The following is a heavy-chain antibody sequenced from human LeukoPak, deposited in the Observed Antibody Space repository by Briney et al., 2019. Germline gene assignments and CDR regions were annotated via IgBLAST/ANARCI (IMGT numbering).Heavy chain of an antibody. CDR3: ATEGRKTWFGELRTFDI. CDR2: IKQDGSEK. CDR1: GFTFSTYW. V-gene: IGHV3-7*01. Sequence: GGSLRLSCAASGFTFSTYWMTWVRQAPGKGLEWVANIKQDGSEKYYVDSVKGRFTISRDNAKNSLYLQMNSLRAEDTAVYYCATEGRKTWFGELRTFDIWGQGTMVTVSS. J-gene: IGHJ3*02. D-gene: IGHD3-10*01.